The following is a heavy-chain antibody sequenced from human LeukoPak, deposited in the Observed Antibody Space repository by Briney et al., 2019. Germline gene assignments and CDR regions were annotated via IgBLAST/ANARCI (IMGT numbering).Heavy chain of an antibody. J-gene: IGHJ3*02. CDR3: ASPVDTAMVDYAFDI. CDR1: GYSFTTYS. CDR2: IYPGDSDT. Sequence: GESLKISCKGSGYSFTTYSIGWVRQMPGKGLEWMGIIYPGDSDTRYSPSFQGQVTISADKSISTAYLQWSSLKASDTAMYYCASPVDTAMVDYAFDIWGQGTMVTVSS. V-gene: IGHV5-51*01. D-gene: IGHD5-18*01.